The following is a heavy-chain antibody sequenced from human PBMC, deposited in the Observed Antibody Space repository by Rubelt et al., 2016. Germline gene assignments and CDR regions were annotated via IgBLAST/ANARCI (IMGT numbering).Heavy chain of an antibody. J-gene: IGHJ4*02. CDR2: IYYSGRT. Sequence: QVQLQESGPGLVKPSETLSLTRTVSGGSISSYYGSWIRQPAGKGLEWIGSIYYSGRTFYNPSLKSRVTISVDTSKNQFSLKLSSVTAADTAVYYCARHLQLWFRYYFDYWGQGTLVTVSS. D-gene: IGHD5-18*01. CDR1: GGSISSYY. V-gene: IGHV4-59*05. CDR3: ARHLQLWFRYYFDY.